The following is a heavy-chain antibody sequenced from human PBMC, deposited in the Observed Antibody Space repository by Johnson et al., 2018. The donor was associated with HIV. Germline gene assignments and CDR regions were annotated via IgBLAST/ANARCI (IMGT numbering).Heavy chain of an antibody. J-gene: IGHJ3*02. V-gene: IGHV3-9*01. CDR3: AKDLNPDNWNPDAFDI. CDR1: GFTFDDYA. CDR2: ISWNSGSI. D-gene: IGHD1-20*01. Sequence: RLVESGGGLVQPGRSLRLSCAASGFTFDDYAMHWVRQAPGKGLEWVSGISWNSGSIGYADSVKGRFTISRDNAKNTLYLQMNSLRAEDTAVYYCAKDLNPDNWNPDAFDIWGQGTMVTVSS.